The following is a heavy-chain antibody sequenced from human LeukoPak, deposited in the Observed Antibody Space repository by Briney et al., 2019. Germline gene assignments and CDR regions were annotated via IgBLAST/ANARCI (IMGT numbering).Heavy chain of an antibody. CDR3: ARGGSTVDNWLDP. CDR1: GGSISSYY. J-gene: IGHJ5*02. D-gene: IGHD4-17*01. CDR2: IYYSGST. Sequence: SETLSLTCTVSGGSISSYYWSWVRQPPGKGLEWIGYIYYSGSTNYNPSLKSRVTISVDTSKNQFSLKLSSVTAADTAVYYCARGGSTVDNWLDPWGQGTLVTVSS. V-gene: IGHV4-59*01.